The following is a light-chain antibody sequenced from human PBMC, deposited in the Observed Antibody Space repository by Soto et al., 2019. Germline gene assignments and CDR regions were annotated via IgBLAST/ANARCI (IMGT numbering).Light chain of an antibody. CDR1: SSDIGAYDY. V-gene: IGLV2-14*03. J-gene: IGLJ1*01. Sequence: QSEQPQAAYESVSPGQPNAINSTGTSSDIGAYDYVSWYQQFPDKPPKLIIYEVSHRPSGVSDRFSGSKSVNTATLTISRLQAEDEADYYCSSYTSSSTRVFGTGTKVTVL. CDR3: SSYTSSSTRV. CDR2: EVS.